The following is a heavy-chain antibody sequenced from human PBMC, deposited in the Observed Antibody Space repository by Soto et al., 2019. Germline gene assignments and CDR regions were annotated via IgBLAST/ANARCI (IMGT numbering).Heavy chain of an antibody. V-gene: IGHV4-59*08. CDR2: IYYSGST. CDR1: GGSISSYY. J-gene: IGHJ5*02. Sequence: ETLSLTCTVSGGSISSYYWSWIRQPPGKGLEWIGYIYYSGSTNYNPSLKSRVTISVDTSKNQFSLKLSSVTAADTAVYYCARLGTXTTWEGXFDPWGQXXLVTVSS. CDR3: ARLGTXTTWEGXFDP. D-gene: IGHD4-17*01.